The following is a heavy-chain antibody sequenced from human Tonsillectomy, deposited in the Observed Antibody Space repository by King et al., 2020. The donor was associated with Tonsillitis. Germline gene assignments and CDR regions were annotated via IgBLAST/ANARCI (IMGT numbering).Heavy chain of an antibody. V-gene: IGHV3-23*04. Sequence: VQLVESGGGLVQPGGSLRLSCAASGFTFSSYAMSWVRQAPGKGLEWVSAISGSGGSTYYADSVKGRFTISRENSTNTLYLQMNSLRAEDKAVYYCAKDHRSPRRLIVLVIKHDAFDIWGQGTMVTVSS. CDR3: AKDHRSPRRLIVLVIKHDAFDI. CDR2: ISGSGGST. D-gene: IGHD3-22*01. CDR1: GFTFSSYA. J-gene: IGHJ3*02.